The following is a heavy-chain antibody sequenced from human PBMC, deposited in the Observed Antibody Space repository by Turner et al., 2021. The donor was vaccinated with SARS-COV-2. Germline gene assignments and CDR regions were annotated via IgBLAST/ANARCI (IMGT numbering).Heavy chain of an antibody. Sequence: EVQLVESGGGLIQPGGPLRLSCAPSGFTVSSNYMSWVRQAPGKRLEWVSVIYSGGSTYYADSVKGRFTISRDNSKNTLYLQMNSLRAEDTAVYYCARDYGDYFFDYWGQGTLVTVSS. CDR3: ARDYGDYFFDY. V-gene: IGHV3-53*01. CDR1: GFTVSSNY. D-gene: IGHD4-17*01. CDR2: IYSGGST. J-gene: IGHJ4*02.